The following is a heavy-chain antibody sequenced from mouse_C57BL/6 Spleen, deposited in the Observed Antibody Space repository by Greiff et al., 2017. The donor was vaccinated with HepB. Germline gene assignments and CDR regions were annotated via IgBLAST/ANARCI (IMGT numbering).Heavy chain of an antibody. J-gene: IGHJ2*01. CDR1: GFTFSDYG. D-gene: IGHD1-1*01. CDR3: ARFYGSSSYYFDY. V-gene: IGHV5-17*01. CDR2: ISSGSSTI. Sequence: EVKLVESGGGLVKPGGSLKLSCAASGFTFSDYGMHWVRQAPEKGLEWVAYISSGSSTIYYADTVKGRFTISRDNAKNTLFLQMTSLRSEDTAMYYCARFYGSSSYYFDYWGQGTTLTVSS.